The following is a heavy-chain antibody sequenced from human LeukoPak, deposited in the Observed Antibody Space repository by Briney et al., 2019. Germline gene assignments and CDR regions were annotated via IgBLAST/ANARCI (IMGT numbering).Heavy chain of an antibody. CDR1: GFTFSSYA. J-gene: IGHJ4*02. CDR2: LSGSGGST. CDR3: AKTYGSGAIFNY. D-gene: IGHD3-10*01. Sequence: PGGSLRLSCAASGFTFSSYAMSWVRQAPGKGVEGVSPLSGSGGSTYYADSVKGRFTISRDNSKNTLYLQMNSLRAEDTDVYYCAKTYGSGAIFNYWGQGTLVTVSS. V-gene: IGHV3-23*01.